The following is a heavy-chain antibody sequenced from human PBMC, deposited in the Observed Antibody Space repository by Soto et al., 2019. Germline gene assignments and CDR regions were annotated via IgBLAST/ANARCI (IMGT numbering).Heavy chain of an antibody. Sequence: QVQLQESGPRLVKPSETLSLTCTVSGDSISSYYWSWIRQPPGKGLEWIGDIYYSGSTNYNPALTRRVTISVHTPKNHFSLYLTSVTAADTAVYYCSRGVATIGPWGQGTLVTVSS. CDR2: IYYSGST. D-gene: IGHD5-12*01. CDR3: SRGVATIGP. V-gene: IGHV4-59*01. CDR1: GDSISSYY. J-gene: IGHJ5*02.